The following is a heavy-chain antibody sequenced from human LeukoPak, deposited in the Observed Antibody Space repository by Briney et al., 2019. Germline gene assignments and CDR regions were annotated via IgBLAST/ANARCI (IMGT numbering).Heavy chain of an antibody. CDR3: ARGFKFGDYVWGSYRYTVATYFDY. V-gene: IGHV3-64*01. CDR2: ISSNGGST. Sequence: GGSLRLSCAASGFTFSSYAMHWVRQAPGNGLEYDSAISSNGGSTYYANSVKGRFTISRDNSKNTLYLQMGSLRAEDMAVYYCARGFKFGDYVWGSYRYTVATYFDYWGQGTLVTVSS. D-gene: IGHD3-16*02. J-gene: IGHJ4*02. CDR1: GFTFSSYA.